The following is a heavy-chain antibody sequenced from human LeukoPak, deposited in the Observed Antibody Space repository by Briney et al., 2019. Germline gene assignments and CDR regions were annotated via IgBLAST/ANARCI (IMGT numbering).Heavy chain of an antibody. D-gene: IGHD3-22*01. Sequence: TGGSLRLSCAASGFTFSSYAMSWVRQAPGKGLEWVSGISGSGGSTYYADSVKGRFTISRDNSKNTLYLQMTSLRVEDTAVYYCAKDQVWIVVGSFDYWGQGTLVTVSS. V-gene: IGHV3-23*01. CDR3: AKDQVWIVVGSFDY. CDR2: ISGSGGST. J-gene: IGHJ4*02. CDR1: GFTFSSYA.